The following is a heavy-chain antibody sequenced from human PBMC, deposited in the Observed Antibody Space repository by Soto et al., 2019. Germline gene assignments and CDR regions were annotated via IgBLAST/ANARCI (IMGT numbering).Heavy chain of an antibody. D-gene: IGHD5-18*01. V-gene: IGHV5-51*01. CDR2: IYPGDSDA. CDR1: GDRLLNYW. J-gene: IGHJ4*02. CDR3: ARHIVDTSMTASFNY. Sequence: GGSLKISCNTSGDRLLNYWIGWVRQMPWKGLEWMGIIYPGDSDARYSPSFQGQVTISADKSISTVYLQWSSLKASDTAMYYCARHIVDTSMTASFNYWGQGTQVTVSS.